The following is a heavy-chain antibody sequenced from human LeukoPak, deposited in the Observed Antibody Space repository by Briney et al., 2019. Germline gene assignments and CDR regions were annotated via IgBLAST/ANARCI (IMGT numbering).Heavy chain of an antibody. CDR2: ISSSGSTI. CDR1: GFTFSSYS. J-gene: IGHJ4*02. D-gene: IGHD3-22*01. V-gene: IGHV3-48*04. Sequence: GGSLRLSCAASGFTFSSYSMNWVRQAPGKGLEWVSYISSSGSTIYYADSVKGRFTISRDNAKNSLYLQMNSLRAEDAAVYYCAGKQDSSGYYSDYWGQGTLVTVSS. CDR3: AGKQDSSGYYSDY.